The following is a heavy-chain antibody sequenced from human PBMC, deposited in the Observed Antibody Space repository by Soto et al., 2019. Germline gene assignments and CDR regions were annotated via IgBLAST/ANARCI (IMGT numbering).Heavy chain of an antibody. CDR2: IYYSGST. Sequence: QVQLQESGPGLVKPSETLSLTCTVSGGSISSYYWSWIRQPPGKGLEWIGYIYYSGSTNYNPSLKSRVTISVDTSKNQFSLKLSSATAADTAVYYCASYSGGSDYWGQGTLVTVSS. D-gene: IGHD2-15*01. CDR3: ASYSGGSDY. V-gene: IGHV4-59*01. J-gene: IGHJ4*02. CDR1: GGSISSYY.